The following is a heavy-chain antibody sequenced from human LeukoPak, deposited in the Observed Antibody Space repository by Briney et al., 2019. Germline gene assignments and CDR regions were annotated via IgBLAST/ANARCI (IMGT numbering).Heavy chain of an antibody. CDR1: GFTFSSYE. CDR2: ISSSGSTI. CDR3: AKFRGMIVASYFFDY. Sequence: PGGSLRLSCAASGFTFSSYEMNWVRQAPGKGLEWVSYISSSGSTIYYADSVKGRFTISRDDAKNSLYLQMNSLRAEDTAIYYCAKFRGMIVASYFFDYWGQGALVTVSS. D-gene: IGHD3-22*01. V-gene: IGHV3-48*03. J-gene: IGHJ4*02.